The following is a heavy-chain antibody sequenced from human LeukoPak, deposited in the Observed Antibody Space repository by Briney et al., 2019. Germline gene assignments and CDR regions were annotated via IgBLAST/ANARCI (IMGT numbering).Heavy chain of an antibody. V-gene: IGHV3-21*01. CDR3: ARDRFEYSSSSADY. CDR2: ISSSSSYI. CDR1: GFTFSSYS. J-gene: IGHJ4*02. D-gene: IGHD6-6*01. Sequence: GGSLRLSCAASGFTFSSYSTNWVRQAPGKGLEWVSSISSSSSYIFYADSVKGRFTISRDNAKNPLYLQMNSLRAEDTAVYYCARDRFEYSSSSADYWGQGTLVTVSS.